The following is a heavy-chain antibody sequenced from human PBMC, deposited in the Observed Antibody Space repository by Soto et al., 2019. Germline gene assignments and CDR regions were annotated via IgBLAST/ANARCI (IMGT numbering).Heavy chain of an antibody. CDR3: ARFPSGSYPYYYYYGLDV. CDR1: GGSVSSDSYY. V-gene: IGHV4-61*01. Sequence: QVQLQESGPGLVKPSETLSLTCTVSGGSVSSDSYYWSWIRQPPGKGLEWIGYISYSGSTNYNPSVKSRVTISLDTPKNQFSLKLSSVTAADTAVYYCARFPSGSYPYYYYYGLDVWGQGTTVIVSS. J-gene: IGHJ6*02. D-gene: IGHD1-26*01. CDR2: ISYSGST.